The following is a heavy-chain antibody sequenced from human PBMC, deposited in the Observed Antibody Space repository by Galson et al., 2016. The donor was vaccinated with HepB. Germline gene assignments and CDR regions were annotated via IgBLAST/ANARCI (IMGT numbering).Heavy chain of an antibody. V-gene: IGHV3-23*01. CDR2: ISGSGGST. Sequence: SLRLSCAASGITFSSFAMSWVRQAPGKGLEWVSAISGSGGSTAYADSVKGRFTISRHNSKNTLYLQMNSLRAEDTAVYYCSKIPYYDYVGGSYRYTGYYFDYWGQGTLVTVSS. CDR3: SKIPYYDYVGGSYRYTGYYFDY. J-gene: IGHJ4*02. D-gene: IGHD3-16*02. CDR1: GITFSSFA.